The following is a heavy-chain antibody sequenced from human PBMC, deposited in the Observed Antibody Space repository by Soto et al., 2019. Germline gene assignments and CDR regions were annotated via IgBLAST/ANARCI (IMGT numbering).Heavy chain of an antibody. J-gene: IGHJ6*02. D-gene: IGHD3-10*01. Sequence: EVQLLESGGGLVQPGGSLRLSCAASGFTFSSYAMTWVRQAPGKGLEWVSSISGSGGSTYYADSVKGRFTISRDNSKNSLSLQMSSLRAEDTAVYYCAKVGRVTMVWGLTTYYYNYGMDVWGQGTTVPVSS. CDR1: GFTFSSYA. CDR2: ISGSGGST. CDR3: AKVGRVTMVWGLTTYYYNYGMDV. V-gene: IGHV3-23*01.